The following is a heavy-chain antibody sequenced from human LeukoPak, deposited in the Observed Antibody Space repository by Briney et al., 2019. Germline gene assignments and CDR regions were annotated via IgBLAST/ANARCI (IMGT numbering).Heavy chain of an antibody. J-gene: IGHJ2*01. V-gene: IGHV3-30*02. CDR1: GFTFSSYG. CDR3: AKAVAAAGTTWYFDL. D-gene: IGHD6-13*01. Sequence: PGGSLRLSCAASGFTFSSYGMHWVRQAPGKGLEWVAVIWYGGSNKYYADSVKGRFTISRDNSKNTLYLQMNSLRAEDTAVYYCAKAVAAAGTTWYFDLWGRGALVTVSS. CDR2: IWYGGSNK.